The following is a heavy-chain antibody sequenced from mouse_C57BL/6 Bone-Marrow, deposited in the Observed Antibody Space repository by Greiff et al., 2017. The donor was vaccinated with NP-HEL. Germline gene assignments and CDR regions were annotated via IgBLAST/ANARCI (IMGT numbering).Heavy chain of an antibody. J-gene: IGHJ3*01. CDR1: GYTFTSYG. V-gene: IGHV1-81*01. D-gene: IGHD1-1*01. Sequence: QVQLQQSGAELARPGASVKLSCKASGYTFTSYGISWVKQRPGQGLEWIGEISPRSGNTYYNENFKGKATLTADKSSSTAYMALRSLNSEDAAVYFCARGYYGSSPGFAYWGQGTLVTVSA. CDR3: ARGYYGSSPGFAY. CDR2: ISPRSGNT.